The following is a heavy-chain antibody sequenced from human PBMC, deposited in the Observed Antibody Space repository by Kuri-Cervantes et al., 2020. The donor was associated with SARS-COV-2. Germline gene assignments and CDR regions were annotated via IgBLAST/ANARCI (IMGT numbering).Heavy chain of an antibody. Sequence: SETLSLTCAVSGYSISSDYYWGWIRQPPGKGLEWIGYIYYSGSTNYNPSLKSRVTISVDTSKNQFSLKLSSVTAADTAVYYCARDRAVAAHGYYYYYGMDVWGQGTTVTVSS. CDR1: GYSISSDYY. CDR3: ARDRAVAAHGYYYYYGMDV. J-gene: IGHJ6*02. D-gene: IGHD6-19*01. CDR2: IYYSGST. V-gene: IGHV4-61*01.